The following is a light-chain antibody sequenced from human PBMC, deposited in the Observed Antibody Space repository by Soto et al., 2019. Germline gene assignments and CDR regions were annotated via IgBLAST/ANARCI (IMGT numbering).Light chain of an antibody. CDR1: QGIRND. V-gene: IGKV1-17*01. J-gene: IGKJ4*01. CDR2: TAS. Sequence: DIQMTQSPSSLSASVGDRVTITCRASQGIRNDLSWYQQKPGKAPKRLIYTASSLQSGIPSRFSGSGSGTEFNLTISSLQPEDFATYYCLQHNSYPPTVGGGTKVEIK. CDR3: LQHNSYPPT.